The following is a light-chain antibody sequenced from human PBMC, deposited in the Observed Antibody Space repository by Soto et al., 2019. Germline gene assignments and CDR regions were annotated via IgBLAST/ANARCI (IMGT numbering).Light chain of an antibody. CDR2: DAS. CDR3: QQRRNLIT. Sequence: EVVLTQSPATLSLSPGERVTLSCRASQSVSSFLSWYRHKPGQAPRLLIYDASTRATGIPARFSGSGSGTDFTLAISSLEPEDFAIYYFQQRRNLITCGQGTRPEIK. V-gene: IGKV3-11*01. J-gene: IGKJ5*01. CDR1: QSVSSF.